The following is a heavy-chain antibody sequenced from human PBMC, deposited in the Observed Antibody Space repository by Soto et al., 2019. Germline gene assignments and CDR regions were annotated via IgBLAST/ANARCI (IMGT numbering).Heavy chain of an antibody. CDR3: SRTPFYALQGRGFDP. D-gene: IGHD1-1*01. V-gene: IGHV6-1*01. CDR1: GDSVSSNSAA. CDR2: TYYRSTWYF. Sequence: PSQTLSLTCAISGDSVSSNSAAWNWIRQSPSRGLEWLGRTYYRSTWYFDYAASVKGRITINPDPSKNQFSLQLNSVNPDDTALYFCSRTPFYALQGRGFDPWGQGTLVTVSS. J-gene: IGHJ5*02.